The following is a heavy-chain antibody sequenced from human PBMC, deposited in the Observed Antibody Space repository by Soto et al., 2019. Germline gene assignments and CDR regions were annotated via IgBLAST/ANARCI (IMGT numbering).Heavy chain of an antibody. V-gene: IGHV4-59*01. CDR2: IYYSGST. CDR1: GGSISSYY. CDR3: ARDLVGAAGAP. J-gene: IGHJ5*02. D-gene: IGHD1-26*01. Sequence: SETLTLTCTVSGGSISSYYWSWIRQPPGKGLEWIGYIYYSGSTNYNPSLKSRVTISVDTSKNQFSLKLSSVTAADTAVYYCARDLVGAAGAPWGQGTLATVSS.